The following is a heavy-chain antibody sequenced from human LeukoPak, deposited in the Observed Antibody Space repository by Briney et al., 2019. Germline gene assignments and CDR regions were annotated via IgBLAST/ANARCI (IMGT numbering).Heavy chain of an antibody. CDR1: GFTLSTYS. D-gene: IGHD3-10*01. CDR3: AKGLYHYYGSGSYTLDY. J-gene: IGHJ4*02. CDR2: ISSSSSTI. V-gene: IGHV3-48*01. Sequence: PGGSLRLSCAASGFTLSTYSMNWVRQAPGRGLEWVSYISSSSSTIYYADSVKGRFTISRDNAKNSLYLQMNNLRTEDTAIYYCAKGLYHYYGSGSYTLDYWGQGTQVTVSS.